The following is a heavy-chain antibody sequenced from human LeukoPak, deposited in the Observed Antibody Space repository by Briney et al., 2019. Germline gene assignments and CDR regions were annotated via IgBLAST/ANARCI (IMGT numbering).Heavy chain of an antibody. Sequence: PGGSLRLSCAASGFTFSSYAMSWVRQAPGKGLEWVSAISGSGGSTYYADSVKGRFTISRDNSKNALFLQMNSLRAEDTAVYYCATGNDAFDIWGQGTMVTVSS. J-gene: IGHJ3*02. CDR2: ISGSGGST. CDR1: GFTFSSYA. CDR3: ATGNDAFDI. V-gene: IGHV3-23*01.